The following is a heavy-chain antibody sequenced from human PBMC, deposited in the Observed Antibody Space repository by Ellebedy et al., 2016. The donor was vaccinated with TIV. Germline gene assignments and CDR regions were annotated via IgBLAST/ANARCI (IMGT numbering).Heavy chain of an antibody. CDR2: ISAYNVNT. D-gene: IGHD1-26*01. J-gene: IGHJ4*02. V-gene: IGHV1-18*01. Sequence: AASVKVSCKASGYTFRSYGISWVRQAPGQGLEWMGWISAYNVNTNYAQKLQGRVTMTTDTSTSTAYMELRSLRSDDTAVYYCARVSGSYYKSSSSAYFDYWGQGTLVTVSS. CDR3: ARVSGSYYKSSSSAYFDY. CDR1: GYTFRSYG.